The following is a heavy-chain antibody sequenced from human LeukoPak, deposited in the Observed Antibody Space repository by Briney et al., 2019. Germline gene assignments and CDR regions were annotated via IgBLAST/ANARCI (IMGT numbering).Heavy chain of an antibody. CDR1: GYTFTSCY. CDR2: INPSGGST. Sequence: ASVKVSCKASGYTFTSCYMHWVRQAPGQGLEWMGIINPSGGSTSYAQKLQGRVTMTRDTSTSTVYMELSSLRSEDTAVYYCARGRGQWLWRSEGGIDYWGQGTLVTVSS. D-gene: IGHD6-19*01. CDR3: ARGRGQWLWRSEGGIDY. J-gene: IGHJ4*02. V-gene: IGHV1-46*01.